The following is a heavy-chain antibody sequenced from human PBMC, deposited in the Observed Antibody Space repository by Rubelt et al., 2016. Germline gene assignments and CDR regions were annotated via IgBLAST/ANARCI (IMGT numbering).Heavy chain of an antibody. Sequence: QVQLQQWGAGLLKPSETLSLTCAVYGGSFSGYYWSWIRQPPGKGLEWIGEINHSGSTNYNPSLKSRVTRALDPSKNQFSLKLSSVTAADTAVYYCARADYYDSSGYHNWFDPWGQGTLVTVSS. CDR2: INHSGST. V-gene: IGHV4-34*01. CDR3: ARADYYDSSGYHNWFDP. D-gene: IGHD3-22*01. J-gene: IGHJ5*02. CDR1: GGSFSGYY.